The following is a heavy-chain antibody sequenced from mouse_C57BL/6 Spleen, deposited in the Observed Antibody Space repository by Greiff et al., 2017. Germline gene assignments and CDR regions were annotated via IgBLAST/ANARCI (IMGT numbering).Heavy chain of an antibody. CDR3: ARGVTTVVAEYAMDY. Sequence: QVQLQQPGAELVKPGASVKLSCKASGYTFTSYWMHWVKQRPGQGLEWIGMIHPNSGSTNYNEKFKSKATLTVDKSSSTAYMQLSSLTSEDSAVYYCARGVTTVVAEYAMDYWGQGTSVTVSS. V-gene: IGHV1-64*01. J-gene: IGHJ4*01. D-gene: IGHD1-1*01. CDR1: GYTFTSYW. CDR2: IHPNSGST.